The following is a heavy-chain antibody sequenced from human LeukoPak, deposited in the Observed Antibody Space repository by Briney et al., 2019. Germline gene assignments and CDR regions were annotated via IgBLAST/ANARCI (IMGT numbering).Heavy chain of an antibody. Sequence: GGSLRLSCAASGFTFGSYAMSWVRQAPGKGLEWVSAITGSGVSTYYADSVKGRFTVSRDDSKNTLYLQMNSLRAKDTAVYYCAKDGGLWVSAHWGDSWGRGTLVTVSS. J-gene: IGHJ4*02. CDR2: ITGSGVST. CDR1: GFTFGSYA. CDR3: AKDGGLWVSAHWGDS. V-gene: IGHV3-23*01. D-gene: IGHD7-27*01.